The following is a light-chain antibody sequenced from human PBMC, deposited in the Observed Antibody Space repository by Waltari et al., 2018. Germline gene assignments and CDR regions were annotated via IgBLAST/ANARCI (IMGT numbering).Light chain of an antibody. J-gene: IGKJ1*01. CDR1: QSISTY. CDR2: AAS. V-gene: IGKV1-39*01. Sequence: DIQMTQSPSSLSASVGDRVTITCRASQSISTYLNWYQQKPGKAPKLLIYAASTLQSGGPSRFSGSGSGTDFTFTISSLHPEDFASYYCQQSYESPWTFVQGTKVEVK. CDR3: QQSYESPWT.